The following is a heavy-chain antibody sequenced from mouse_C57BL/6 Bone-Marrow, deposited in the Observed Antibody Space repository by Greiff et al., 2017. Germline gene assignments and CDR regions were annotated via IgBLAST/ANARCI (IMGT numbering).Heavy chain of an antibody. CDR3: ALWYFYAMDY. J-gene: IGHJ4*01. D-gene: IGHD1-1*02. V-gene: IGHV1-61*01. CDR2: IYPSDSET. Sequence: VQLQQPGAELVRPGSSVKLSCKASGYTFTSYWMDWVKPRPGQGLEWIGNIYPSDSETHYNQKFKDKATLTVDKSSSTAYMQLSSLTSEDSAVYYCALWYFYAMDYWGQGTSVTVSS. CDR1: GYTFTSYW.